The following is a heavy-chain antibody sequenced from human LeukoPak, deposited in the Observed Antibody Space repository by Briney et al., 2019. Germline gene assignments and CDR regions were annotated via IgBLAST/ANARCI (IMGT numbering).Heavy chain of an antibody. J-gene: IGHJ4*02. CDR2: ISYEGKKK. D-gene: IGHD3-10*01. Sequence: PGGSLRLSCAAFGCIFSRYGRLWVRQAPGKWLEWLAVISYEGKKKYFAASVKRRFTISRDNYKNPLYLEMNSLRPEDTAVYFCAKEKDYYVSGSNSDWGQGTLVTASS. CDR3: AKEKDYYVSGSNSD. CDR1: GCIFSRYG. V-gene: IGHV3-30*18.